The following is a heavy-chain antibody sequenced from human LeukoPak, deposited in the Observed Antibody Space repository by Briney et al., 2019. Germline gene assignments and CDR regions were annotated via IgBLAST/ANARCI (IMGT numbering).Heavy chain of an antibody. CDR3: AKSNGYGLIDI. V-gene: IGHV4-38-2*01. Sequence: GSLRLSCAASGFTFSNYGMGWIRQPPGKGLEWIGSIYHSGSTYYSPSLKSRVTISLDTSRNQFSLKLNSVTAADTAVYYCAKSNGYGLIDIWGQGTMVTVSS. CDR2: IYHSGST. CDR1: GFTFSNYG. J-gene: IGHJ3*02. D-gene: IGHD3-10*01.